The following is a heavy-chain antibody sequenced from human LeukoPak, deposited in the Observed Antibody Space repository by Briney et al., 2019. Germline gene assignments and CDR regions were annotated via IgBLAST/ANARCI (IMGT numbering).Heavy chain of an antibody. CDR2: ISTSSIYI. V-gene: IGHV3-21*01. CDR1: GFIFSSYS. CDR3: ARRAPSHDFDD. Sequence: GGSLRLSCAVSGFIFSSYSMNWVRQAPGKGLEWVSSISTSSIYIYYTDSVKGRFTISRDNAKNSLYLQMNSLRVEDTALYYCARRAPSHDFDDWGQGTLVTVSS. J-gene: IGHJ4*02.